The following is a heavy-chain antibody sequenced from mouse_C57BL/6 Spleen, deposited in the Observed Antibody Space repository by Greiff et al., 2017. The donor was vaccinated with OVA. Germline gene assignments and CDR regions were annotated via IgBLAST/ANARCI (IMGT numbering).Heavy chain of an antibody. CDR3: AREGGNYWFAY. CDR2: INPYNGDT. V-gene: IGHV1-20*01. Sequence: EVQLQQSGPELVKPGDSVTISCKASGYSFTGYFMNWVMQSHGKSLEWIGRINPYNGDTFYNQKFKGKATLTVDKSSSTAHMELRSLTSEDSAVYYCAREGGNYWFAYWGQGTLVTVSA. D-gene: IGHD2-1*01. J-gene: IGHJ3*01. CDR1: GYSFTGYF.